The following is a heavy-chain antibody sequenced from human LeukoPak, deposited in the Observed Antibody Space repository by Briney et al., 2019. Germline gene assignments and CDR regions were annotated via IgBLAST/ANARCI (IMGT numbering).Heavy chain of an antibody. J-gene: IGHJ4*02. CDR2: IDNAGSIT. CDR1: GFTFSNYW. V-gene: IGHV3-74*03. CDR3: AAFDY. Sequence: GGSLRLSCAASGFTFSNYWIHWVRQAPGKGLVWVSRIDNAGSITTYADSVKGRFTISRDNAENTLYLQMNSLRAEDTAVYYCAAFDYWGQGTLVTVSS.